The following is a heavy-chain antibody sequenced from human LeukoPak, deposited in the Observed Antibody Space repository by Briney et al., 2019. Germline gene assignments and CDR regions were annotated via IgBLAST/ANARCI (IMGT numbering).Heavy chain of an antibody. V-gene: IGHV4-39*07. D-gene: IGHD5-12*01. Sequence: SETLSLTCTVSGGSIGSRSYYWGWIRQPPGKGLEWIGSIYYSGSTYYNPSLKSRVTISVDTSKNQFSLKLSSVTAADTAVYYCARELGYSGYDYLGGRWRYWGQGTLVTVSS. CDR1: GGSIGSRSYY. J-gene: IGHJ4*02. CDR3: ARELGYSGYDYLGGRWRY. CDR2: IYYSGST.